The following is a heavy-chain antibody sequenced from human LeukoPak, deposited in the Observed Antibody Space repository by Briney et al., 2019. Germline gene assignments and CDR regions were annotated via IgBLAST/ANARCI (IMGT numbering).Heavy chain of an antibody. D-gene: IGHD3-22*01. CDR3: ARGDSDAFDI. CDR2: IIPIFGTA. V-gene: IGHV1-69*13. CDR1: GGTYSSYA. J-gene: IGHJ3*02. Sequence: ASVTVSCTASGGTYSSYAISWVRQAPGQGLEWMGGIIPIFGTANYAQKFQGRVTITADESTSTAYMELSSLRSEDTAVYYCARGDSDAFDIWGQGTMVTVSS.